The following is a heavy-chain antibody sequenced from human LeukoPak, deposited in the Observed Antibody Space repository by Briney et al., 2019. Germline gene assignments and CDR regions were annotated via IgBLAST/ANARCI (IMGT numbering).Heavy chain of an antibody. V-gene: IGHV4-38-2*02. Sequence: PSETLSLTCIVSGYSISSGFHWGWIRQPPGKGLELLGYIYYSGITNYNPSLKSRVTISIDTSKNQFSLKLSSVTAADTAVYYCARHGGVVRGEGSDAFDIWGQGTMVTVSS. CDR1: GYSISSGFH. D-gene: IGHD3-10*01. CDR3: ARHGGVVRGEGSDAFDI. J-gene: IGHJ3*02. CDR2: IYYSGIT.